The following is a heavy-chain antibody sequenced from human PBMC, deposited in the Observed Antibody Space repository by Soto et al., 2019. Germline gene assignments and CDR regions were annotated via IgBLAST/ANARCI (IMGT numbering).Heavy chain of an antibody. CDR3: SRDRAYNWNEQVDY. D-gene: IGHD1-20*01. J-gene: IGHJ4*02. V-gene: IGHV1-18*01. Sequence: QVQLVQSGAEVKKPGASVKVSCKASGYTFTSYGISWVRQAPGQGLEWMGWISAYNGNTNYAQKLQGRGTMTTDTSTITAYMELRSLRSDDTAVFYCSRDRAYNWNEQVDYWGQGTLVTVSS. CDR1: GYTFTSYG. CDR2: ISAYNGNT.